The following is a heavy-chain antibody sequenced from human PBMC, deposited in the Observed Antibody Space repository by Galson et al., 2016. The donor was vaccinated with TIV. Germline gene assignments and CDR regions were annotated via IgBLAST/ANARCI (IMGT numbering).Heavy chain of an antibody. J-gene: IGHJ3*02. CDR2: IWYDGSNK. D-gene: IGHD6-19*01. V-gene: IGHV3-33*01. CDR1: GFTFSNYG. CDR3: ARGYSSGFLQVDAFDI. Sequence: SLRLSCAASGFTFSNYGMHWVRQAPGKGLEWVAVIWYDGSNKYYADSMKGRFTISRDNSKNTLYPQMNSLRAEDTAVYYCARGYSSGFLQVDAFDIWGQGTMVTVSS.